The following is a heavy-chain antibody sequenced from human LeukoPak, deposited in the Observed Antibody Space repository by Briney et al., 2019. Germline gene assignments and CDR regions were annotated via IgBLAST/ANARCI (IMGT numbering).Heavy chain of an antibody. Sequence: ASVKVSCKASGYTFTGYYMHWVRQAPGQGLEWMGWINPNSGGTNYAQKFQGRVTMTRDTSTSTAYMELRSLRSDDTAVYYCARDVLLWFGEIDYWGQGTLVTVSS. V-gene: IGHV1-2*02. CDR3: ARDVLLWFGEIDY. CDR1: GYTFTGYY. CDR2: INPNSGGT. J-gene: IGHJ4*02. D-gene: IGHD3-10*01.